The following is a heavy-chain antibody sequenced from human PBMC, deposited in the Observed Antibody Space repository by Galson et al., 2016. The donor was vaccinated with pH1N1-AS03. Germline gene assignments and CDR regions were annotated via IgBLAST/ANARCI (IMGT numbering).Heavy chain of an antibody. V-gene: IGHV1-2*02. CDR1: GYNFRDYY. D-gene: IGHD2-21*01. Sequence: SVKVSCKASGYNFRDYYIHWVRQAPGQGLEWMGWITPKDDDTNYAPKCQGRVTMTRDLSTSSAYLELKRLTSDDTAVYFCARDGGGIIDDALDTWGQGTLVTVSS. J-gene: IGHJ3*02. CDR2: ITPKDDDT. CDR3: ARDGGGIIDDALDT.